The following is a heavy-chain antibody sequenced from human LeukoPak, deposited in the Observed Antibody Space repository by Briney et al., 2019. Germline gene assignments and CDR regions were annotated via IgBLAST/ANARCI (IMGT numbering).Heavy chain of an antibody. J-gene: IGHJ4*02. CDR3: ARNPPRETKCYYDSSGYYGLDY. Sequence: PGGSLRLSCAASGFTFSSYGMHWVRQAPGKGLEWVAVIWYDGSNKYYADSVKGRFTISRDNSKNTLYLQMNSLRAEDTAVYYCARNPPRETKCYYDSSGYYGLDYWGQGTLVTVSS. CDR2: IWYDGSNK. V-gene: IGHV3-33*01. D-gene: IGHD3-22*01. CDR1: GFTFSSYG.